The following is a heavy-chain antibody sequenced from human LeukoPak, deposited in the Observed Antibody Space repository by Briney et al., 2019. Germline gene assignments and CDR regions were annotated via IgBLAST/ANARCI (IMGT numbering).Heavy chain of an antibody. Sequence: PGGSLRLTCAASGFTFSSYAMNWVRQAPGKGLEWVSSISESGGTTDYADSVKGRFTISRDNSKNTLYLQMNSLRAEGTAVYYCAKEIWPTVTTPGHTHFDYWGQGTLVTVSS. J-gene: IGHJ4*02. CDR3: AKEIWPTVTTPGHTHFDY. V-gene: IGHV3-23*01. CDR2: ISESGGTT. D-gene: IGHD4-17*01. CDR1: GFTFSSYA.